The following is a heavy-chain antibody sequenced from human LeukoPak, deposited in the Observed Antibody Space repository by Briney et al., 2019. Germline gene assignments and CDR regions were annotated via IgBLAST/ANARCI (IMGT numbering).Heavy chain of an antibody. CDR2: INPNSGGT. Sequence: GASVKVSCKASGYTFAGYYIHWVRQAPGQGLEWMGWINPNSGGTNYAQKFQGRVTMTRDTSISTAYMELSRLKSGDTAVYYCARGHGGYCSSTSCYFGEFDYWGQGTLVTVSS. V-gene: IGHV1-2*02. CDR3: ARGHGGYCSSTSCYFGEFDY. D-gene: IGHD2-2*01. J-gene: IGHJ4*02. CDR1: GYTFAGYY.